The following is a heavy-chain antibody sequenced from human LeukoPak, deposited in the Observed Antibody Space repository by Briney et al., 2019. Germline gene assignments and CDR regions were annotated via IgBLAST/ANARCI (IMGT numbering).Heavy chain of an antibody. D-gene: IGHD3-10*01. CDR3: ARRRNYYGPSKTFDY. Sequence: SETLSLTCAVYGGSFSGYYWSWIRQPPGKGLEWIGEINHSGSTNYNPSLKSRVTISVDTSKNQFSLKLSSVTAADTAVYYCARRRNYYGPSKTFDYWGQGTLVTVSS. CDR1: GGSFSGYY. V-gene: IGHV4-34*01. J-gene: IGHJ4*02. CDR2: INHSGST.